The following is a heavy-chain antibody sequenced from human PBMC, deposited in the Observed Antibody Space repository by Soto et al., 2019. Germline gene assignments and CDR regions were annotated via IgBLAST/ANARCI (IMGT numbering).Heavy chain of an antibody. Sequence: EVQLLESGGGLVQPGGSLRLSCVGSGFTFINYVMNWVRQTPGKGLEWVSTISGGGDRTFDADTVKGRFTISRDNSKNTVNLQMNSLRADDTAVYYCARKVLGSTSRPDWWYFDLWGRGTRVTVSS. D-gene: IGHD2-2*01. V-gene: IGHV3-23*01. CDR3: ARKVLGSTSRPDWWYFDL. CDR1: GFTFINYV. J-gene: IGHJ2*01. CDR2: ISGGGDRT.